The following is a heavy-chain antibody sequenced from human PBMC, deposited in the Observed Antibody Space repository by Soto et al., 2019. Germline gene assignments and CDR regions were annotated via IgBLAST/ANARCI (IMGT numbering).Heavy chain of an antibody. Sequence: GGSLRLSCAASGFTFSSYSMNWVRQAPGKGLEWVSSISSSSSYIYYADSVKGRFTISRDNAKNSLYLQMNSLRAEDTAVYYCARAIAVAGRAFDYWGQGTLVTVSS. J-gene: IGHJ4*02. CDR2: ISSSSSYI. CDR1: GFTFSSYS. CDR3: ARAIAVAGRAFDY. V-gene: IGHV3-21*01. D-gene: IGHD6-19*01.